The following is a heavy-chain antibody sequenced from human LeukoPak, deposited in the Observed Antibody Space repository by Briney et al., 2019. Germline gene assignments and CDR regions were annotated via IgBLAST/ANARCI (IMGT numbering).Heavy chain of an antibody. V-gene: IGHV6-1*01. J-gene: IGHJ5*02. CDR3: ARDRAVTQDWVEFDP. CDR1: GDSVSRKSAA. Sequence: SQTLSLTCAISGDSVSRKSAAWNWIRQSPSRGLEWLGRTYYRSKWYNDYAVSVKSRITINPDTSKNQFSLQLNSVTPEDTAVYFCARDRAVTQDWVEFDPWGQGTLVTVSS. D-gene: IGHD4-17*01. CDR2: TYYRSKWYN.